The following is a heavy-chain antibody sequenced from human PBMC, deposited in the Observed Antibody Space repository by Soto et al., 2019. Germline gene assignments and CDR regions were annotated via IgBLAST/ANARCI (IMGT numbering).Heavy chain of an antibody. D-gene: IGHD3-22*01. V-gene: IGHV2-5*02. CDR3: GHSDSSGYGNWFDP. J-gene: IGHJ5*02. CDR1: GFSLSTSGVG. CDR2: IYWDDDK. Sequence: QITLKESGPTLVKPTQTLTLTCTFSGFSLSTSGVGVGWIRQPPGKALEWLAVIYWDDDKSYSPSLKSRLTITQDTSKNQVVLTMNNMDPVDTATYCCGHSDSSGYGNWFDPWGQGTQVTVSS.